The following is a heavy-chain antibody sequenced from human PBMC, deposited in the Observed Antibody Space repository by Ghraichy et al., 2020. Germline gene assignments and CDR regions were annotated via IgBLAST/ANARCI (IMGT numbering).Heavy chain of an antibody. CDR3: AKIVGWGWGGLYFDY. CDR1: GFTFYNYA. V-gene: IGHV3-23*01. CDR2: INGGGGRT. Sequence: GESLNISCAASGFTFYNYAMSWVRQAPGKGLEWVSAINGGGGRTYYADSVKGRFTISRDNSKNTLYLQMNSLRAEDTAVYYCAKIVGWGWGGLYFDYWGQGTLVTVSS. J-gene: IGHJ4*02. D-gene: IGHD7-27*01.